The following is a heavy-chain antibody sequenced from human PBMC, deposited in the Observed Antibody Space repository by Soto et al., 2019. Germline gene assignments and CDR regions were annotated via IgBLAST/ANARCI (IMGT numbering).Heavy chain of an antibody. CDR1: GGSISSGDYY. D-gene: IGHD2-21*02. CDR3: AREAGTVVTPMRYFDL. CDR2: IYYSGST. J-gene: IGHJ2*01. V-gene: IGHV4-30-4*01. Sequence: QVQLQESGPGLVKPSQTLSLTCTVSGGSISSGDYYWSWIRQPPGKGLEWIGYIYYSGSTYYNPSLNSRVTISVDTSKNQFSLKLSSVTAADTAVYYCAREAGTVVTPMRYFDLWGRGTLVTVSS.